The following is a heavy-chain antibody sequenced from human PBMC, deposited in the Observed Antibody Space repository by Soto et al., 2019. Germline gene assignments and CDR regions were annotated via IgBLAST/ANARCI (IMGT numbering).Heavy chain of an antibody. J-gene: IGHJ3*01. CDR3: ATRSGGGGTFDF. Sequence: EVQLVESGGGLVQPGGSLRLSCAASGFTFYTYEMNWVRQAPGKGLEWVSYISSSGSTTYYADSVKGRFTISRDNAKNLLYLQRNSLRAEDTAIYYCATRSGGGGTFDFWGQGTMVTVSS. CDR2: ISSSGSTT. D-gene: IGHD3-10*01. V-gene: IGHV3-48*03. CDR1: GFTFYTYE.